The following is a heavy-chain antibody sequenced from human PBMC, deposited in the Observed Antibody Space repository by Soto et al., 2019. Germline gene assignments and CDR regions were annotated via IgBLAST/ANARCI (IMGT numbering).Heavy chain of an antibody. J-gene: IGHJ4*02. CDR2: IYYNGNT. CDR3: ARHGPLTNNWNQLNC. Sequence: QLQLQESGPGLVEPSETLSLTCTVSGGSISSSPYYWAWIRQPPGKGLQWIGNIYYNGNTFYNPSLKSRVAISIDTSKNQFSLRLISVTASDTAVYYCARHGPLTNNWNQLNCWGQGTLVTVSS. V-gene: IGHV4-39*01. CDR1: GGSISSSPYY. D-gene: IGHD1-1*01.